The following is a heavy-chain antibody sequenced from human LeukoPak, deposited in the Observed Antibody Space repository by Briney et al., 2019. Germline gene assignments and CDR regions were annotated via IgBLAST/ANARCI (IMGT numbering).Heavy chain of an antibody. J-gene: IGHJ3*02. CDR3: ARSLAAGFDI. CDR1: GFTFNSYW. Sequence: GGSLRLSCAASGFTFNSYWMSWVRQAPGKGLEWVANMKQDGSETYYVDSVKGRFTISRDNAKDSLYLQMNSLRAEDTAVYYCARSLAAGFDIWGQGTMVTVSS. V-gene: IGHV3-7*04. CDR2: MKQDGSET. D-gene: IGHD6-25*01.